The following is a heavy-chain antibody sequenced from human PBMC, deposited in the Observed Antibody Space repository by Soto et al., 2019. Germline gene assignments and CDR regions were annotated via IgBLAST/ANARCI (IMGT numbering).Heavy chain of an antibody. D-gene: IGHD5-12*01. V-gene: IGHV5-10-1*04. Sequence: GESLKISCTGSGYSFTRYWMSWVRQLPGKGLEWMGRIDPSDSYTRYSPSFQGQVTISADKSISTAYLQWSSLKASDTAMYYCASQEMATKNVDAFDIWGQGTMVTVSS. CDR1: GYSFTRYW. J-gene: IGHJ3*02. CDR2: IDPSDSYT. CDR3: ASQEMATKNVDAFDI.